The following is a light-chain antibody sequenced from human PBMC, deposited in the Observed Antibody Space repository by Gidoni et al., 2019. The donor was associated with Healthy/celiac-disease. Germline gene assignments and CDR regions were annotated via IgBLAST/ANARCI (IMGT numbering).Light chain of an antibody. Sequence: SYVLTQPPSVSVAPGQTARSTRGGNNIVSKSVHWYQQKQGQAPVVVVYDDSSRPSASPHRFSVSNSGNTATLTISRVEAGNEADYYCQVWDSSSDHGVFGGGTKLTVL. CDR2: DDS. J-gene: IGLJ2*01. CDR3: QVWDSSSDHGV. V-gene: IGLV3-21*02. CDR1: NIVSKS.